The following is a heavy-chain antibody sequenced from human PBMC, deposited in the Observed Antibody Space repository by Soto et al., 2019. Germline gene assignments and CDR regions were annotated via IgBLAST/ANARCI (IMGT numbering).Heavy chain of an antibody. V-gene: IGHV1-69*13. CDR1: GGTFSSYA. D-gene: IGHD1-26*01. Sequence: SVKVCCKASGGTFSSYAISWVRQAPGQGLEWMGGIIPIFGTANYAQKFQGRVTITADGSTSTAYMELSSLRSEDTAVYYCATYSGSYYYYGKDVWGQGTKVTVSS. J-gene: IGHJ6*02. CDR2: IIPIFGTA. CDR3: ATYSGSYYYYGKDV.